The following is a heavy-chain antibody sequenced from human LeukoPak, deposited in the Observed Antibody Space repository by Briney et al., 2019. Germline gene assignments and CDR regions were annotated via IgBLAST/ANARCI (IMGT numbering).Heavy chain of an antibody. J-gene: IGHJ5*02. CDR1: GGSFSRYY. V-gene: IGHV4-34*01. CDR2: INHSGSA. D-gene: IGHD6-13*01. Sequence: SETLSLTCAVYGGSFSRYYWTWIRQPPGKGLEWIGEINHSGSANYNPSLKSRVTISVDASKSQFSLRLNSVTAADTAVYYCARLTYSNNWYFRRGLDNWFDPWGQGTLVTVSS. CDR3: ARLTYSNNWYFRRGLDNWFDP.